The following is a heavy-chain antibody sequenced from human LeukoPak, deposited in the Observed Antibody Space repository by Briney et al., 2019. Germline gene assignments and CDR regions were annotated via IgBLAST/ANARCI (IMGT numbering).Heavy chain of an antibody. CDR3: ARLGDYSGNGAFDI. D-gene: IGHD4-23*01. V-gene: IGHV4-38-2*02. Sequence: SETLSLTCTVSGYSISSGYYWGWIRQPPGKGLEWIGSIYHSGSTNYNPSLKSRVTISVDTSKNQFSLKLSSVTAADTAVYYCARLGDYSGNGAFDIWGQGTMVTVSS. CDR1: GYSISSGYY. J-gene: IGHJ3*02. CDR2: IYHSGST.